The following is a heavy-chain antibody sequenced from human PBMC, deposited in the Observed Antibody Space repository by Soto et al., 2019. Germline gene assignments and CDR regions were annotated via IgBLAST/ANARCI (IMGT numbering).Heavy chain of an antibody. Sequence: GGSLRLSCTASGFTFGDYAMSWFRQAPGKGLEWVGFIRSKAYGGTTEYAASVKGRFTISRDDSKSIAYLQMNSLKTEDTAVYYCTRDEGGESSSWTIPRSYYYYYYMDVWGKGTTVTVSS. CDR2: IRSKAYGGTT. J-gene: IGHJ6*03. V-gene: IGHV3-49*03. CDR3: TRDEGGESSSWTIPRSYYYYYYMDV. D-gene: IGHD6-13*01. CDR1: GFTFGDYA.